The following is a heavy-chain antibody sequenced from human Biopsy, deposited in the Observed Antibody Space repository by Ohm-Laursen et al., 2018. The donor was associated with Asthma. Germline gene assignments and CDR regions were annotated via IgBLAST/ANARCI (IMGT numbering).Heavy chain of an antibody. CDR1: GGSLSSYY. CDR3: ARGPNYHGSGRAPIGMDV. V-gene: IGHV4-59*01. CDR2: IYYTGRD. J-gene: IGHJ6*02. Sequence: TLSLTCTVSGGSLSSYYWSWIRQPPGKGLEWLGYIYYTGRDNYNPSLKSRVTISVDTSKNQFSLRLNSVTAADTAVYYCARGPNYHGSGRAPIGMDVWGQGTTVTVSS. D-gene: IGHD3-10*01.